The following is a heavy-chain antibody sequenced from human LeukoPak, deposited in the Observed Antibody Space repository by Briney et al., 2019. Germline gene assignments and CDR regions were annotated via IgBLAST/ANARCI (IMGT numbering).Heavy chain of an antibody. D-gene: IGHD3-22*01. Sequence: SETLSLTCAVYGGSFSGYYWSWIRQPPGKGLEWIGEINHSGSTNYNPSLKSRVTISVDTSKNQFSLKLSSVTAADTAVYYCARTYYYDSSGYYFFDYWGQGTLVTVSS. CDR3: ARTYYYDSSGYYFFDY. J-gene: IGHJ4*02. V-gene: IGHV4-34*01. CDR1: GGSFSGYY. CDR2: INHSGST.